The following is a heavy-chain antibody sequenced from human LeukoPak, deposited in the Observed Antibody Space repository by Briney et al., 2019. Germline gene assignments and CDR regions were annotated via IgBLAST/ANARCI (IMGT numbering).Heavy chain of an antibody. V-gene: IGHV1-8*03. CDR3: ARGQTYYYGSAYNWFDP. Sequence: ASVKVSCKASGYTFTSYDINWVRQATGQGLEWMGWMNPNSGNTGYAQKFQGRVTITRNTSISTAYMELSSLRSEDTAVYYCARGQTYYYGSAYNWFDPWGQGTLVTVSS. J-gene: IGHJ5*02. CDR2: MNPNSGNT. D-gene: IGHD3-10*01. CDR1: GYTFTSYD.